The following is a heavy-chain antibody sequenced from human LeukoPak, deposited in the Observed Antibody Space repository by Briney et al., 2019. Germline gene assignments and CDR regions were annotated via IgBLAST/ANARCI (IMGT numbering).Heavy chain of an antibody. CDR3: AREYSSGYYYDYYGLDV. CDR2: IYYGGST. V-gene: IGHV4-39*07. CDR1: GGSISSSSYY. J-gene: IGHJ6*02. D-gene: IGHD3-22*01. Sequence: SETLSLTCSVSGGSISSSSYYWGWIRQPPGKGLEWIGNIYYGGSTYYNPSLKSRVTISVDTSKNQFSLKLSSVTAADTAVYFCAREYSSGYYYDYYGLDVWGQGTTVTVSS.